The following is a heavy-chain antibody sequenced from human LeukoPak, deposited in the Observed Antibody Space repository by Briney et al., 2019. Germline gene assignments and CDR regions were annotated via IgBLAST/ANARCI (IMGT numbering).Heavy chain of an antibody. V-gene: IGHV1-69*02. Sequence: GASVKVSCKASGGTFSSYTISWVRQAPGQGLEWMGRIIPILGIANYAQKFQGGVTITADKSTSTAYMELSSLRSEDTAVYYCASSIFGVVTDWYFDLWGRGTLVTVSS. CDR3: ASSIFGVVTDWYFDL. J-gene: IGHJ2*01. D-gene: IGHD3-3*01. CDR2: IIPILGIA. CDR1: GGTFSSYT.